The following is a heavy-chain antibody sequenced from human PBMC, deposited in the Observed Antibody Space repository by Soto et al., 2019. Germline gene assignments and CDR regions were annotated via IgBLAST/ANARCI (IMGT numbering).Heavy chain of an antibody. D-gene: IGHD3-10*01. J-gene: IGHJ3*02. V-gene: IGHV1-2*04. CDR3: ARDRRFGESNDAFDI. Sequence: AQVKVSCKAPGYTFTGYYMHWVRQAPGQGLEWMGWINPNSGGTNYAQKFQGWVTMTRDTSISTAYMELSRLRSDDTAVYYCARDRRFGESNDAFDIWGQGTMVTVSS. CDR1: GYTFTGYY. CDR2: INPNSGGT.